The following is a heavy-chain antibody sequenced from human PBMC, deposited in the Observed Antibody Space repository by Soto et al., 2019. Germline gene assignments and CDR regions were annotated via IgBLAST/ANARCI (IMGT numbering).Heavy chain of an antibody. CDR2: IIPIFGTA. Sequence: GASVKVSCKASGGTLSSYAISWVRQAPGQGLEWMGGIIPIFGTANYAQKFQGRVTITADESTSTAYMELSSLRSEDTAVYYCARDNSYFPISAVWFDPWGQGTLVTVSS. J-gene: IGHJ5*02. CDR1: GGTLSSYA. V-gene: IGHV1-69*13. CDR3: ARDNSYFPISAVWFDP. D-gene: IGHD3-10*01.